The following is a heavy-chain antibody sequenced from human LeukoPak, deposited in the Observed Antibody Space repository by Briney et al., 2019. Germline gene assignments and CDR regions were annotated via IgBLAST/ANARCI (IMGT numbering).Heavy chain of an antibody. CDR3: ARGRGSATLPHFDY. CDR2: ISYDGSNK. V-gene: IGHV3-30-3*01. D-gene: IGHD5-24*01. Sequence: GRSLRLSCAASRFTFSSYAMHWVRQAPGKGLEWVAVISYDGSNKYYADSVKGRFTISRDNSKNTLYLQMNSLRAGDTAVYYCARGRGSATLPHFDYWGQGTLVTVSS. J-gene: IGHJ4*02. CDR1: RFTFSSYA.